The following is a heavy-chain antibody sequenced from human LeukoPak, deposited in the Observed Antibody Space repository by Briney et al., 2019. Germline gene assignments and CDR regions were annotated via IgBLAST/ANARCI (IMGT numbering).Heavy chain of an antibody. J-gene: IGHJ4*02. D-gene: IGHD5-24*01. Sequence: KPSETLSLTCAISGQSTTRGYYWAWFRQSPGQGLEWIATFFQSDKSFYNASLESRVTLSLDTSKSQFSLNLTSVTAADTAVYYCARAGDGYTRFGGMGYWGQGTLVTVSS. V-gene: IGHV4-38-2*01. CDR1: GQSTTRGYY. CDR3: ARAGDGYTRFGGMGY. CDR2: FFQSDKS.